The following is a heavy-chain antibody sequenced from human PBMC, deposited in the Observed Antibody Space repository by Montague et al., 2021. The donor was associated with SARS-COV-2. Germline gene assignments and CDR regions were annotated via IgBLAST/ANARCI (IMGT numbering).Heavy chain of an antibody. J-gene: IGHJ4*02. CDR3: ARENDILTGLYY. D-gene: IGHD3-9*01. CDR1: GGSISYYH. CDR2: IYYSGST. Sequence: SETLSLTCTVSGGSISYYHWSWIRQPPGKGLEWIGYIYYSGSTXXXPSXTSRVTISVDTSKNQFSLKLSSVTAADTAAYYCARENDILTGLYYWGQGTLVTVSS. V-gene: IGHV4-59*01.